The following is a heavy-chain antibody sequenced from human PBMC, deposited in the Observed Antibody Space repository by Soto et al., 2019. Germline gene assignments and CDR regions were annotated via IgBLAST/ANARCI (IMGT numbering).Heavy chain of an antibody. CDR2: IYHSGST. J-gene: IGHJ5*02. CDR1: GDPISSGFYS. CDR3: ARVPGP. V-gene: IGHV4-30-2*01. D-gene: IGHD3-10*01. Sequence: PSETLTLTCTVSGDPISSGFYSWGWVRQPPGKGLEWIGYIYHSGSTYYYPSLKSRVTISVDTSKNQFSLKLSSVTAADTAVYYCARVPGPWGQGTLVTVSS.